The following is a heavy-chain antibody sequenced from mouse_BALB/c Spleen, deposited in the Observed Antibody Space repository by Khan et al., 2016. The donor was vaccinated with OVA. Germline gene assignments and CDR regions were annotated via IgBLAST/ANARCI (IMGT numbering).Heavy chain of an antibody. V-gene: IGHV1-5*01. CDR3: TRRNWDVAWFAY. CDR1: GYTFTSYW. J-gene: IGHJ3*01. CDR2: IYPGNTDT. Sequence: VQLQQSGTVLARPGASVKMSCKASGYTFTSYWMHWVKQRPGQGLEWIGDIYPGNTDTNYNQKFKGKAKLKAVTSTSTAYMELYSLTNEDSAVYYCTRRNWDVAWFAYWGQGTLVTVSA. D-gene: IGHD4-1*01.